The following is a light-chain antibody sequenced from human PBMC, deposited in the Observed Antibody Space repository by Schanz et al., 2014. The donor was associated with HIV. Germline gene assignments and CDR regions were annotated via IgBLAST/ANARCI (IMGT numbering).Light chain of an antibody. V-gene: IGLV2-14*01. CDR2: DVT. Sequence: QSALTQPASVSGSPGQSITISCTGSNSDIGGFNWVSWYQQHPGKAPKLIIYDVTHLPSGIFARFSGSKSVNTASLTISALQAEDEADYYCSSYTSNFSPYVFGTGTKVTVL. CDR1: NSDIGGFNW. CDR3: SSYTSNFSPYV. J-gene: IGLJ1*01.